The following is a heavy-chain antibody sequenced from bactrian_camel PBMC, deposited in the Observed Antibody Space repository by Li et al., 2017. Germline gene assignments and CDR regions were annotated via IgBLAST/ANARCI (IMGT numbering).Heavy chain of an antibody. CDR2: INSDGTT. Sequence: HVQLVESGGGSVQTGGSLKLSCAAAGYSFSRCGMGWYRQAPGKERELVSFINSDGTTSYADSVKGRFTISQDNAKNTLYLQTNSPKTEDTAVYYCAADCPRGLRNYWGQGTQVTVS. J-gene: IGHJ4*01. CDR3: AADCPRGLRNY. V-gene: IGHV3S53*01. D-gene: IGHD5*01. CDR1: GYSFSRCG.